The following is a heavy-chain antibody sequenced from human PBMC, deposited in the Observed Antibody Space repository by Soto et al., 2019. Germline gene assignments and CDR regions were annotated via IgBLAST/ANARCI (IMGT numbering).Heavy chain of an antibody. D-gene: IGHD4-17*01. CDR1: GDSISSHY. Sequence: SESLSLTCTVSGDSISSHYSSWIRQPPGKGLEWNGYIYYSGSTNYIPSLKSRVTISVETPKNQFSLKLISVTAADTAVYFCAMGFDNGDFVGATYFDSWGKEALSPLSS. J-gene: IGHJ4*02. CDR3: AMGFDNGDFVGATYFDS. CDR2: IYYSGST. V-gene: IGHV4-59*11.